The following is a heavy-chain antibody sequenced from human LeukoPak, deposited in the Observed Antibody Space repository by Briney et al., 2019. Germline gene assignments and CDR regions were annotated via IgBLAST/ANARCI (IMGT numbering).Heavy chain of an antibody. CDR3: ARVSILITMVRGVITYFDY. CDR1: GYSINSGSY. CDR2: IHHSGST. D-gene: IGHD3-10*01. V-gene: IGHV4-38-2*02. J-gene: IGHJ4*02. Sequence: PSETLSLTCSVSGYSINSGSYWGWIRQPPGKGLEWIASIHHSGSTYYNPSLKSRVTIPVDTSKNQLSLKLTSVTAADTAVYYCARVSILITMVRGVITYFDYWGQGTLVTVSS.